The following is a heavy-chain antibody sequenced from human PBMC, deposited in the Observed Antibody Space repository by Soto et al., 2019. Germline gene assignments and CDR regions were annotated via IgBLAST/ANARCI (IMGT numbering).Heavy chain of an antibody. D-gene: IGHD4-4*01. J-gene: IGHJ6*02. CDR2: ISYDGSNK. CDR1: GFTFSSYA. Sequence: GGSLRLSCAASGFTFSSYAMHWVRQAPGKGLEWVAVISYDGSNKYYADSVKGRFTISRDNSKNTLYLQMNSLRAEDTAVYYCARTIYSNPFYYYYGMDVWGQGTTVTVPS. V-gene: IGHV3-30*04. CDR3: ARTIYSNPFYYYYGMDV.